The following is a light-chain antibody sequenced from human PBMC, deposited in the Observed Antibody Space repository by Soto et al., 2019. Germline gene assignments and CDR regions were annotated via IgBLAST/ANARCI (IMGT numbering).Light chain of an antibody. Sequence: QSVLTQPPSVSGAPGQRVTISCTGNSSNIGAGFDSHWYQQLPGTAPKLLIYGNRNRPSGVPDRFSGSKSGNTASLTISGLQAEDEAEYYCSSYTNINTRACVFGTGTKVTVL. CDR2: GNR. V-gene: IGLV1-40*01. J-gene: IGLJ1*01. CDR3: SSYTNINTRACV. CDR1: SSNIGAGFD.